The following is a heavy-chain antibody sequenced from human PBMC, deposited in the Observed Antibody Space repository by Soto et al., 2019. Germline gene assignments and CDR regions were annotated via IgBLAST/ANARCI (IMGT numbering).Heavy chain of an antibody. CDR1: GYTFTGYY. J-gene: IGHJ4*02. V-gene: IGHV1-2*02. D-gene: IGHD4-17*01. Sequence: ASVKVSCKASGYTFTGYYMHWVRQAPGQGLEWMGWINPNSGDTNYAQKFQGRVTMTRDTSISTAYMDLSRLRSDDTAVYYCARETSTVTKFNYWGQGTLVTVSS. CDR3: ARETSTVTKFNY. CDR2: INPNSGDT.